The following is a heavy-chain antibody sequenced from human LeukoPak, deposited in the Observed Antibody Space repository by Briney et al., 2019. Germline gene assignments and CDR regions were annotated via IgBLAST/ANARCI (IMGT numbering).Heavy chain of an antibody. V-gene: IGHV3-30*18. CDR2: ISYDGNYK. Sequence: GGSLRLSCAASGFTFRSYGMHWVRQGPGKGLEWLAIISYDGNYKNYADSVKGRFTISRDNSENTLHLQMNSLRPEDTAMYYCAKRGERGSGSVYGTDVWGQETTVTVSS. J-gene: IGHJ6*02. D-gene: IGHD3-22*01. CDR3: AKRGERGSGSVYGTDV. CDR1: GFTFRSYG.